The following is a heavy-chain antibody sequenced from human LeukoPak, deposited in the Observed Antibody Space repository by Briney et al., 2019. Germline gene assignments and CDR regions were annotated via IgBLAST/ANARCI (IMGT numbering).Heavy chain of an antibody. CDR2: ISGSGGSR. D-gene: IGHD3-10*01. CDR3: SRGVDIWFGVYNWFNP. CDR1: GFTFNNYA. Sequence: GGSLRLPRATPGFTFNNYAMSWVRQAPGKGLEWVSAISGSGGSRYYADSVKGRCTISRDISKNTLYLQMNSLRVGDTAVYYCSRGVDIWFGVYNWFNPWGQGTLVTVSS. V-gene: IGHV3-23*01. J-gene: IGHJ5*02.